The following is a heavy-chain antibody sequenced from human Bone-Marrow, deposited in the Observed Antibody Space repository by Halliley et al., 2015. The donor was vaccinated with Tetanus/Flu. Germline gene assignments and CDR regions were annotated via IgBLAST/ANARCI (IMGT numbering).Heavy chain of an antibody. CDR3: ASMTAMTSFEY. Sequence: LEWIGYRVFSGTPYYNPALESRLAISLDTSKNQFSLKLSSVTAADTGVYYCASMTAMTSFEYWGQGTLITVSS. D-gene: IGHD4-17*01. V-gene: IGHV4-30-4*01. CDR2: RVFSGTP. J-gene: IGHJ4*02.